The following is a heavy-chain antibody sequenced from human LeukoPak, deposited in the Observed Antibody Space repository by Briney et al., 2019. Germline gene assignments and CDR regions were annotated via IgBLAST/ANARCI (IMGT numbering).Heavy chain of an antibody. D-gene: IGHD6-13*01. J-gene: IGHJ6*02. CDR1: GYTFTGYY. V-gene: IGHV7-4-1*02. CDR2: INTNTGNP. CDR3: ARDSKSSSWYSHHYYGMDV. Sequence: ASVKVSCKASGYTFTGYYMHWVRQAPGQGLEWMGWINTNTGNPTYAQGFTGRFVFSLDTSVSTAYLQISSLKAEDTAVYYCARDSKSSSWYSHHYYGMDVWGQGTTVTVSS.